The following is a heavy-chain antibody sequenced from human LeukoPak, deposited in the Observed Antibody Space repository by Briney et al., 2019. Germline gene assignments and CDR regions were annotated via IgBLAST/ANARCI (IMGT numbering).Heavy chain of an antibody. CDR3: ARQGDPYYYDSSGYLDY. CDR1: GYTFTGYY. V-gene: IGHV1-2*06. Sequence: ASVKVSCKAAGYTFTGYYMFWVRQAPGQGLEWMGRINPNSGGTSYAQKFQGRVTMTRDTSTSTVYMELSSLRSEDTAVYYCARQGDPYYYDSSGYLDYWGQGTLVTVSS. D-gene: IGHD3-22*01. J-gene: IGHJ4*02. CDR2: INPNSGGT.